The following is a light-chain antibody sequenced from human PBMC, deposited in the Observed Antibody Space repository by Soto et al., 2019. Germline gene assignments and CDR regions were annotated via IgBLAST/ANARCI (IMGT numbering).Light chain of an antibody. CDR3: QHYNSYGT. CDR2: DVS. J-gene: IGKJ1*01. CDR1: QSISSW. Sequence: DVQMTQSPSTLSASVGDRVTITCRASQSISSWLAWYQQKPGKAPKLLIYDVSSLESGVPSRFSGSGSGTGFTLTISSLQPDDSATYYCQHYNSYGTFGQGTKVDIK. V-gene: IGKV1-5*01.